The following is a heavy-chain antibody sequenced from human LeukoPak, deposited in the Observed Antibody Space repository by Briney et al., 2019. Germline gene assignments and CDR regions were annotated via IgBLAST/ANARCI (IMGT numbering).Heavy chain of an antibody. CDR1: GFTVSRNY. CDR2: IYSGGRT. V-gene: IGHV3-66*01. D-gene: IGHD6-13*01. CDR3: ARAGPSSSWHQFDY. Sequence: GGSLRLSCAASGFTVSRNYMSWVRQAPGKGLEWVSVIYSGGRTYYADSVKGRFTISRDNSKNTLHLQMNRLRAEDTAVYYCARAGPSSSWHQFDYWGQGTLVTVSS. J-gene: IGHJ4*02.